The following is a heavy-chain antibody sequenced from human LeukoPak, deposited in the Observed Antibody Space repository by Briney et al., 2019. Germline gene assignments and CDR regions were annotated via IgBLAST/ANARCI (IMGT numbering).Heavy chain of an antibody. D-gene: IGHD3-22*01. V-gene: IGHV3-48*01. CDR3: ARGGSTMIPLRAFDI. CDR2: ISSSSSTI. CDR1: GFTFSSYS. J-gene: IGHJ3*02. Sequence: GGSLRLSCAASGFTFSSYSMNWVRQAPGKGLEWVSYISSSSSTIYYADSVKGRFTISRDNAKNSLYLQMNSLRAEDTAVYYCARGGSTMIPLRAFDIWGQGTMVTVSS.